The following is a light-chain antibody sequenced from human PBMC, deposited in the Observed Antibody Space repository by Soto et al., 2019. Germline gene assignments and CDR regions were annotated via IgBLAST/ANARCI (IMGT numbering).Light chain of an antibody. Sequence: QSVLTQPASVSGSPGQSLTISCTGTSSDVGGYNYVSWYQQHPGKAPKPMIYDVSNRPSGVSNRFSGSKSGNTASLTISGLQAEDEADYYCSSYTSSSTRVFGTGTKVTVL. CDR3: SSYTSSSTRV. J-gene: IGLJ1*01. CDR1: SSDVGGYNY. CDR2: DVS. V-gene: IGLV2-14*01.